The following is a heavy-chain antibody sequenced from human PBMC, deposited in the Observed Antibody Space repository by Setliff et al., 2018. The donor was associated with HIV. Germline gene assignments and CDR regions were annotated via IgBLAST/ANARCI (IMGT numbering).Heavy chain of an antibody. CDR1: GFIFSTYA. Sequence: SLKISCAASGFIFSTYAMHWVRQAPGKGLEWVAVISYDGSNKYYADSVKGRFTISRDNSKNTVYLQMNSLRPEDTAVYYCAKAFYPQYYHYYMDVWGKGTTVTVSS. D-gene: IGHD3-16*02. V-gene: IGHV3-30*01. CDR3: AKAFYPQYYHYYMDV. J-gene: IGHJ6*03. CDR2: ISYDGSNK.